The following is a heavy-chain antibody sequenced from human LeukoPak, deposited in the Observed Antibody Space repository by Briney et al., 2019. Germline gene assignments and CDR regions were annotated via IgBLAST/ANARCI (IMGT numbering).Heavy chain of an antibody. J-gene: IGHJ4*02. CDR2: ISGSGTST. D-gene: IGHD3-10*01. CDR1: GFTFSSYA. Sequence: GGSLRLSCAASGFTFSSYAMSWVGQAPGKGLEWVSIISGSGTSTDYADSVKGRFTISRDNSKNTLYLQMNSLRAEDTALYYCAKGLVAMVRGVIGYWGQGTLVTVSS. CDR3: AKGLVAMVRGVIGY. V-gene: IGHV3-23*01.